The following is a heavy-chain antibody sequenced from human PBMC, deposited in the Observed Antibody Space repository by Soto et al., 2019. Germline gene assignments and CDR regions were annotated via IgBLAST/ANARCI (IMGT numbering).Heavy chain of an antibody. V-gene: IGHV3-30*03. D-gene: IGHD1-26*01. Sequence: GGSLRLSCAASGFTFSSYGMHWVRQAPGKGLEWVAVISYDGSNEYYADSVKGRFTISRDNSKNTLYLQMNSLRAEDTAVYYCARGELLGGYYYYGMDVWGQGTTVTVSS. CDR2: ISYDGSNE. J-gene: IGHJ6*02. CDR1: GFTFSSYG. CDR3: ARGELLGGYYYYGMDV.